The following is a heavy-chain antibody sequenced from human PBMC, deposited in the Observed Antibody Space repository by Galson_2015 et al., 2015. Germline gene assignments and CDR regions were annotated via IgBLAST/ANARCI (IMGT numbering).Heavy chain of an antibody. V-gene: IGHV4-39*01. CDR1: SGSISNPGHF. CDR2: IFFDGST. CDR3: ARTTGSIGHCTITTCYGAQLHFDY. Sequence: SETLSLTCTISSGSISNPGHFWGWIRQPPGKGLEWIGNIFFDGSTFYNPSLRSRVTVSVDTSKNQFSLRLTSVTAADTAVYYCARTTGSIGHCTITTCYGAQLHFDYWGQGTLVTVSS. D-gene: IGHD2-2*01. J-gene: IGHJ4*02.